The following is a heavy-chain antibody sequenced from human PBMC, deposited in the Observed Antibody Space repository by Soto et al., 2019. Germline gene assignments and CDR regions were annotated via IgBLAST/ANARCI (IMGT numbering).Heavy chain of an antibody. CDR2: IYYSGST. Sequence: QVQLQESGPGLVKPSETLSLTCTVSGGSISSYYWSWIRQPPGKGLEWIGYIYYSGSTNYNPSLKSRVTMSVDTSKNQFSLKLSSVTAADTAVYYCARRMRHYYCMDVWGQGTTVTVSS. CDR1: GGSISSYY. CDR3: ARRMRHYYCMDV. D-gene: IGHD2-15*01. J-gene: IGHJ6*02. V-gene: IGHV4-59*01.